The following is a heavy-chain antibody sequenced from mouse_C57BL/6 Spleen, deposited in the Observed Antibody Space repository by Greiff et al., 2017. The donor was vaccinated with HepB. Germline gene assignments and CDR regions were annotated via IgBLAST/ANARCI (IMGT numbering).Heavy chain of an antibody. CDR3: ARSGISITTVVATDYAMDY. D-gene: IGHD1-1*01. V-gene: IGHV1-81*01. CDR2: IYPRSGNT. J-gene: IGHJ4*01. CDR1: GYTFTSYG. Sequence: VQLQQSGAELARPGASVKLSCKASGYTFTSYGISWVKQRTGQGLEWIGEIYPRSGNTYYNEKFKGKATLTADKSSSTAYMELRSLTSEDSAVYFCARSGISITTVVATDYAMDYWGQGTSVTVSS.